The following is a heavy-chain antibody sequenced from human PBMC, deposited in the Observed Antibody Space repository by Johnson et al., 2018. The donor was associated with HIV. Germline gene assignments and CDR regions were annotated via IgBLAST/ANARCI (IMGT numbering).Heavy chain of an antibody. J-gene: IGHJ3*02. CDR3: ASASSGSYYDQEPFDAFDI. CDR1: GFRFSNYA. Sequence: VQLVESGGGVVQPGRSLRLSCAASGFRFSNYALHWVRQTPGKGLEWVANIKQDGSEKYYVDSVKGRFTISRDNAKNSLYLQMNSLRAEDTAVYYCASASSGSYYDQEPFDAFDIWGQGTMVTVSS. V-gene: IGHV3-7*03. CDR2: IKQDGSEK. D-gene: IGHD1-26*01.